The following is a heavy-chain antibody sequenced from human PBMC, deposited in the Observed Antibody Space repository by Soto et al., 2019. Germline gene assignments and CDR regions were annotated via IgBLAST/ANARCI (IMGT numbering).Heavy chain of an antibody. Sequence: SETLSLTCTVSGGSISSYYWSWIRQPPGKGLEWIGDIYYSGSTNYNPSLKSRVTISVHTSKNQFSLKLSSVTATDTAVYYCASWYSSSSDSSFDYWGQGTLVTVSS. D-gene: IGHD6-6*01. CDR2: IYYSGST. J-gene: IGHJ4*02. CDR3: ASWYSSSSDSSFDY. CDR1: GGSISSYY. V-gene: IGHV4-59*01.